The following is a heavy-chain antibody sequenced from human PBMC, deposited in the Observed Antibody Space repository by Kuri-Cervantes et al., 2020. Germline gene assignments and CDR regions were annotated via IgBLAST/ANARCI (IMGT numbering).Heavy chain of an antibody. V-gene: IGHV1-2*02. J-gene: IGHJ4*02. CDR1: GYTLTELS. D-gene: IGHD3-16*01. CDR2: MNPNSGNT. Sequence: ASVKVSCKVSGYTLTELSMHWVRQATGQGLEWMGWMNPNSGNTGYAQKFQGRVTMTRDTSISTAYMELSRLRSDDTAVYYCASPRLGGMTLLDYWGQGTLVTVSS. CDR3: ASPRLGGMTLLDY.